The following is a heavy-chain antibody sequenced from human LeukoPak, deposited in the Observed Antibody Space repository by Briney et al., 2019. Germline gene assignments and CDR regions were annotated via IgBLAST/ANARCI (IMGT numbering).Heavy chain of an antibody. CDR3: AKDLFSSWTFDY. D-gene: IGHD6-13*01. V-gene: IGHV3-23*01. CDR2: ISGSGGST. CDR1: GFTFSSYA. J-gene: IGHJ4*02. Sequence: GGSLRLSCAASGFTFSSYAMSWVRQAPGKGLEWVSAISGSGGSTYCADFVKGRFTISRDNSKNTLYLQMNSLRAEDTAVYYCAKDLFSSWTFDYWGQGTLVTVSS.